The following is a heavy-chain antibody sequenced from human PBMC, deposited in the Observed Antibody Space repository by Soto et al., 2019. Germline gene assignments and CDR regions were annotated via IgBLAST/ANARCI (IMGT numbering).Heavy chain of an antibody. Sequence: QLQLQESGPGLVKPSETLSLTCTVSGGSISSSSYYWGWIRQPPGKGLEWIGSIYYSGSTYYNPSLKSRVPISVDTSKNQFSLKLSSVTAADTAVYYCARHTATDTAMVGAIDYWGQGTLVTVSS. D-gene: IGHD5-18*01. CDR3: ARHTATDTAMVGAIDY. CDR1: GGSISSSSYY. CDR2: IYYSGST. J-gene: IGHJ4*02. V-gene: IGHV4-39*01.